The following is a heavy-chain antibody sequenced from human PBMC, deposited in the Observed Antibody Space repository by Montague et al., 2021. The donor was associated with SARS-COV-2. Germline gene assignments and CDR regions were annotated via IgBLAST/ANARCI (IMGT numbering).Heavy chain of an antibody. V-gene: IGHV3-21*01. CDR3: HSGYDFGY. D-gene: IGHD5-12*01. CDR1: GFTFNSYS. Sequence: SLRLSCAASGFTFNSYSMNWVRQAPGKGLEWVSSISSTSTSIYYADSVKGRFTISRDNAKNSLYLQMNSLRAEDTAVYYCHSGYDFGYWGQGTLVTVSS. CDR2: ISSTSTSI. J-gene: IGHJ4*02.